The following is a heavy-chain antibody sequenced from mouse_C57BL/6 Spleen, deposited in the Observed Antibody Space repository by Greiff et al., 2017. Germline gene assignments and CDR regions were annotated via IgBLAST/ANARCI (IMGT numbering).Heavy chain of an antibody. D-gene: IGHD3-2*02. Sequence: QVQLKESGPELVKPGASVKISCKASGYAFSSSWMNWVKQRPGKGLEWIGRIYPGDGDTHYNGKFKGKATLTADKSSSTAYMQLSSLTSEDSAVYFCARLDSSGFWFAYWGQGTLVTVSA. CDR1: GYAFSSSW. J-gene: IGHJ3*01. CDR2: IYPGDGDT. V-gene: IGHV1-82*01. CDR3: ARLDSSGFWFAY.